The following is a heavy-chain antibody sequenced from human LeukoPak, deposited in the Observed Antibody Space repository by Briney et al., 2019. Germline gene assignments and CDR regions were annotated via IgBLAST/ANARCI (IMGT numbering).Heavy chain of an antibody. J-gene: IGHJ4*02. CDR2: IYTSGST. CDR3: ARHGAWKMDDSSGYHPFDC. CDR1: GGSISSYY. V-gene: IGHV4-4*09. Sequence: SETLSLTCTVSGGSISSYYWSWIRQPPGKGLEWIGYIYTSGSTNYNPSLKSRVTISVDTSKNQFSLKLSSVTAADTALYYCARHGAWKMDDSSGYHPFDCWGQGTLVTVSS. D-gene: IGHD3-22*01.